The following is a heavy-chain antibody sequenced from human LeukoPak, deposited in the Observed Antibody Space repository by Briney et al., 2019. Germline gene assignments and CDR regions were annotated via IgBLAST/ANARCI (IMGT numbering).Heavy chain of an antibody. V-gene: IGHV3-66*02. CDR2: IYSGGST. D-gene: IGHD2-15*01. CDR1: GFTVSSNY. CDR3: ARVAALVSDAFDI. Sequence: GGSLRLSCAASGFTVSSNYTSWVRQAPGKGLEWVSVIYSGGSTYYADSVKGRFTISRDNSKNTLYLQMNSLRAEDTAVYYCARVAALVSDAFDIWGQGTMVTVFS. J-gene: IGHJ3*02.